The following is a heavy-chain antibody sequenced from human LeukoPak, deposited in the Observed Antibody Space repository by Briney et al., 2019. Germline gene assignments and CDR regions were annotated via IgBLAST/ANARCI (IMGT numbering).Heavy chain of an antibody. D-gene: IGHD3-3*01. CDR1: GFTFSDSY. J-gene: IGHJ6*02. CDR2: ISTSGSTI. V-gene: IGHV3-11*01. CDR3: ARDYDFWSGGSKYYGMDV. Sequence: GGSLRLSCAASGFTFSDSYMSWIRQAPGKGLEWVSYISTSGSTIYYADSVTGRFTISRDNAKNSLYLQMNSLRAEDTAVYYCARDYDFWSGGSKYYGMDVWGQGTTVTVSS.